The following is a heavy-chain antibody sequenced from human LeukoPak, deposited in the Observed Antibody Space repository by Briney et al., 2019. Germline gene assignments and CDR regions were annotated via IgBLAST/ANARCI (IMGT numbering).Heavy chain of an antibody. CDR3: ARDQVVLAAALLNFDY. CDR1: GYTFTIYG. J-gene: IGHJ4*02. V-gene: IGHV1-18*01. D-gene: IGHD6-13*01. CDR2: ISAYNGNT. Sequence: ASVTVSCTASGYTFTIYGISWVRQAPGQGREWMGWISAYNGNTNCAQKLQGRVTMTTDTSTSTAYMELRSLRSDDTAVYYCARDQVVLAAALLNFDYWGQGTLVTVSS.